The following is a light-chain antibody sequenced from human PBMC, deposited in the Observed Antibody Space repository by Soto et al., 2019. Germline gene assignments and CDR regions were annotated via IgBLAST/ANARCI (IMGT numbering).Light chain of an antibody. CDR2: SNN. Sequence: QLVLTQPPSASGTPGQRVTISCSGSSSNIGSNSVNWYQHLPGTAPKLLIYSNNQRPSGVPDRFSGSKSGTSASLAISGLQSEDEADYYCAAWDESLNGYVFGTGTKVTVL. J-gene: IGLJ1*01. CDR3: AAWDESLNGYV. CDR1: SSNIGSNS. V-gene: IGLV1-44*01.